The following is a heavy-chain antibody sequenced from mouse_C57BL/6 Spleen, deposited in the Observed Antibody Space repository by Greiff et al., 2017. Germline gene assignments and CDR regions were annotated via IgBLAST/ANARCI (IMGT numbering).Heavy chain of an antibody. J-gene: IGHJ3*01. V-gene: IGHV1-82*01. CDR3: ARGIKNYAWFAY. D-gene: IGHD1-1*01. Sequence: VQLQESGPELVKPGASVKISCKASGYAFSSSWMNWVKQRPGKGLEWIGRINPGDGDTNYNGKFKGKATLTADKSSSTAYMQLSSLTSEDSAVYFCARGIKNYAWFAYWGQGTLVTVSA. CDR1: GYAFSSSW. CDR2: INPGDGDT.